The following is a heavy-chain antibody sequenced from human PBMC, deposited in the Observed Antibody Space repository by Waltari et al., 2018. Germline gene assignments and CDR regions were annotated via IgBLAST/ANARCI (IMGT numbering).Heavy chain of an antibody. D-gene: IGHD6-19*01. Sequence: EVQLVESGGGLVQPGGSLRLSCAASGFTFSSYWMSWVRQAPGKGLEWVANIKQDVSEKYYVDSVKGRFTISRDNAKNSLYLQMNSLRAEDTAVYYCARPGGGWYYWYFDLWGRGTLVTVSS. V-gene: IGHV3-7*01. CDR2: IKQDVSEK. J-gene: IGHJ2*01. CDR3: ARPGGGWYYWYFDL. CDR1: GFTFSSYW.